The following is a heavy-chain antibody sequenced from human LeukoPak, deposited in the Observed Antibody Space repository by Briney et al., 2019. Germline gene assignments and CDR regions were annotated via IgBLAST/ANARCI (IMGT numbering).Heavy chain of an antibody. Sequence: PGGSLRLSCEVSEVTFRNNWMSWVRQVPGKGLEWVANVKQDGSEKYYVESVKGRFTISRDNAKNSLYLQMNSLRAEDSAVYYCARGSPENIAVRPTIFDYWGQGTLVTVSS. CDR1: EVTFRNNW. CDR2: VKQDGSEK. D-gene: IGHD6-6*01. CDR3: ARGSPENIAVRPTIFDY. J-gene: IGHJ4*02. V-gene: IGHV3-7*01.